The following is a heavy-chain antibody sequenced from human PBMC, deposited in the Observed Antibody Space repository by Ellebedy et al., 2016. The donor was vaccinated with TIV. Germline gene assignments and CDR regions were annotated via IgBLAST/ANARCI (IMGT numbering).Heavy chain of an antibody. CDR1: GGSISSGDYY. CDR2: IYYSGST. V-gene: IGHV4-30-4*01. J-gene: IGHJ4*02. D-gene: IGHD6-6*01. CDR3: ARVDSSSPRFDY. Sequence: MPSETLSLTCTVSGGSISSGDYYWSWIRTPPGKGLEWTGYIYYSGSTYYNPSLKSRVSISVDTSKNQFALKLSSVTAADTVVYYCARVDSSSPRFDYWGQGTLVTVSS.